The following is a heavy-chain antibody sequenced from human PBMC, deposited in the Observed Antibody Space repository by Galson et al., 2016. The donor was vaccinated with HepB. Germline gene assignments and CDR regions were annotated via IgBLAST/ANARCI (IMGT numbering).Heavy chain of an antibody. CDR3: ARRVVRAALGY. J-gene: IGHJ4*02. Sequence: SETLSLTCAVSGASLGGYYWSWIRQPPGKGLEWIGEITHSGSTNYNPSLKSRVTISVDTSRKQFSLKLSSVTAADTAVYDCARRVVRAALGYWGQGSLVTVSS. CDR2: ITHSGST. V-gene: IGHV4-34*01. CDR1: GASLGGYY. D-gene: IGHD3-10*01.